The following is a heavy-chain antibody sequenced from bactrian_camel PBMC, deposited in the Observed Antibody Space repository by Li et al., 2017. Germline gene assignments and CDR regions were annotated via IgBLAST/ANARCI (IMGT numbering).Heavy chain of an antibody. CDR3: ASAPRMTAIQCLSMMAADPLYGY. CDR2: MFTSGGGT. V-gene: IGHV3S53*01. D-gene: IGHD3*01. Sequence: HVQLVESGGGSVQAGGSLRLSCVASGYIGYTNSWGWFRQSPGKQREGVASMFTSGGGTMYADSVKGRFIISQDTAANTLYLQMNSLKPEDTAIYYCASAPRMTAIQCLSMMAADPLYGYWGQRTQVTVS. CDR1: GYIGYTNS. J-gene: IGHJ6*01.